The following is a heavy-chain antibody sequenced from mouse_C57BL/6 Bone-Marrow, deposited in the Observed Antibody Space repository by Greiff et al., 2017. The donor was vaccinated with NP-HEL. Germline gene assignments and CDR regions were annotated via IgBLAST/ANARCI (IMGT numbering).Heavy chain of an antibody. Sequence: VKLQESGAELVKPGASVKISCKASGYAFSSYWMNWVKQRPGKGLEWIGQIYPGDGDTNYNGKFKGKATLTADKSSSTAYMQLSSLTSEDSAVYFCARRVDYGSSFDYWGQGTTLTVSS. V-gene: IGHV1-80*01. CDR1: GYAFSSYW. CDR3: ARRVDYGSSFDY. D-gene: IGHD1-1*01. CDR2: IYPGDGDT. J-gene: IGHJ2*01.